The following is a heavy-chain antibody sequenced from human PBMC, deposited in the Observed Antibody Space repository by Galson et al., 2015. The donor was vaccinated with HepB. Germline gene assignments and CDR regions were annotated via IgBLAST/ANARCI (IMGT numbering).Heavy chain of an antibody. V-gene: IGHV1-2*04. CDR1: GYTFTGYY. CDR2: INPNSGGT. Sequence: SVKVSCKASGYTFTGYYMHWVRQAPGQGLEWMGWINPNSGGTNYAQKFQGWVTMTRDTSISTAYMELSRLRSDDTAVYYCARGGSTSPHEAFDIWGQGTMVTVSS. CDR3: ARGGSTSPHEAFDI. J-gene: IGHJ3*02. D-gene: IGHD2-2*01.